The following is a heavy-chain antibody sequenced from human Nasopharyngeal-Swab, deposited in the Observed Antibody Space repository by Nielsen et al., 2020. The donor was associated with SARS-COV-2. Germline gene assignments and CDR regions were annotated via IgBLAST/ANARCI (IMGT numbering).Heavy chain of an antibody. V-gene: IGHV3-7*01. CDR1: GFTFTDYW. CDR2: IKEDGSEK. CDR3: ARGSSVHAFDV. Sequence: GESLKISCAASGFTFTDYWMSWVRQAPGKGLEWVANIKEDGSEKNYVDSVKGRFSISRDNAKNSLYLQMNSLRADDTAVYYCARGSSVHAFDVWGQGTEVTVSS. D-gene: IGHD3-10*01. J-gene: IGHJ3*01.